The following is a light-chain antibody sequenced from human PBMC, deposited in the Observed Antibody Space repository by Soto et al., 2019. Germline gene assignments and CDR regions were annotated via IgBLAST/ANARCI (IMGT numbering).Light chain of an antibody. Sequence: QSALTQPASVSGSPGQSVTISCTGTSSDVGGYNYVSWYQQHPGKAPKFMIYDVSNRPSGVSTRFSGSKSGNTASLTISGLQAEEEADYYCSSYTTGSTPVVFGGGTKLTVL. J-gene: IGLJ2*01. CDR1: SSDVGGYNY. V-gene: IGLV2-14*01. CDR2: DVS. CDR3: SSYTTGSTPVV.